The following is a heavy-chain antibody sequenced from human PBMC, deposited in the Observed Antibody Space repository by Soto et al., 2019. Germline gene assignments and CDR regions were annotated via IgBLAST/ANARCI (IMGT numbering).Heavy chain of an antibody. Sequence: GESLKISCKGSGYSFTSYWIGWVRQMPGKGLEWMGIIYPGDSDTRYRPSFQGQVTISADKSISTAYLQWSSLKASDTAMYYCARPNYYDSGGYYKVGAFDIWGQGTMVTV. CDR2: IYPGDSDT. D-gene: IGHD3-22*01. CDR1: GYSFTSYW. J-gene: IGHJ3*02. V-gene: IGHV5-51*01. CDR3: ARPNYYDSGGYYKVGAFDI.